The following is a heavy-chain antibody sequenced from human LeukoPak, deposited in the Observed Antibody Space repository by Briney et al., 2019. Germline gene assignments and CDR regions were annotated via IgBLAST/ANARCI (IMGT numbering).Heavy chain of an antibody. Sequence: SETLSLTCAVYGGSFSGYYWSWIRQPPGKGLEWIGEINHSGSTNYNPSLKSRVTISVDTSKNQFSLKLSSVTAADTAVYCCARGHNPTRYCSSTSCYVGGFDYWGQGTLVTVSS. D-gene: IGHD2-2*01. CDR3: ARGHNPTRYCSSTSCYVGGFDY. J-gene: IGHJ4*02. CDR1: GGSFSGYY. CDR2: INHSGST. V-gene: IGHV4-34*01.